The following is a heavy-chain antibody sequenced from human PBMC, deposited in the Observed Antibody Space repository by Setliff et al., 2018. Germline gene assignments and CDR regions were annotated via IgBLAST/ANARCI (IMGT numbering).Heavy chain of an antibody. V-gene: IGHV4-34*01. D-gene: IGHD6-13*01. CDR2: IYHSGST. CDR1: GGSFSTYY. Sequence: SETLSLTCAVYGGSFSTYYWIWIRQPPGKGLEWIGEIYHSGSTNYNPSLKSRVTISVDTSKNQFSLKLSSVTAADTAVYYCARGVIAAAGIDYWGQGTLVTVSS. CDR3: ARGVIAAAGIDY. J-gene: IGHJ4*02.